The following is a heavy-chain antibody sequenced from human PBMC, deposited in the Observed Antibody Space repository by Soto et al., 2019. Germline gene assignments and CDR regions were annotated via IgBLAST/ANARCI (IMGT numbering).Heavy chain of an antibody. CDR2: IWYDGSSE. Sequence: GGSLRLSCAAPGFTFSNYGVHWVRQAPGKGLEWVAVIWYDGSSEYYTESVKGRFTISRDNSKNTLYLQMNSLRAEDTAVYYCARVPGSGTYYDNRIANDALDIWGQGTMVTVSS. V-gene: IGHV3-33*01. D-gene: IGHD3-10*01. CDR3: ARVPGSGTYYDNRIANDALDI. J-gene: IGHJ3*02. CDR1: GFTFSNYG.